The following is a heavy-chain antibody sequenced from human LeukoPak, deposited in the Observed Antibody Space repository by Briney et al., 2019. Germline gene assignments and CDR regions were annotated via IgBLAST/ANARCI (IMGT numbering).Heavy chain of an antibody. CDR2: IYHSGST. Sequence: SETLSLTCTVSGGSISSSSYYWGWIRQPPGKGLEWIGYIYHSGSTYYNPSLKSRVTISVDRSKNQFSLKLSSVTAADTAVYYCARVILSGYCSGGSCYSADWYFDLWGRGTLVTVSS. J-gene: IGHJ2*01. V-gene: IGHV4-30-2*01. CDR1: GGSISSSSYY. D-gene: IGHD2-15*01. CDR3: ARVILSGYCSGGSCYSADWYFDL.